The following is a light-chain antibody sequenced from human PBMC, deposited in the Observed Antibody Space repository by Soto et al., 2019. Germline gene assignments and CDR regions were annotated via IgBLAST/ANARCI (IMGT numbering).Light chain of an antibody. Sequence: DIQMTQSPSRLSASVGDSVTITCRASQSIGYWLAWYQQKPGKAPNLLIYAASTLETGVPSRFSGSGYGTEFTLTIASLQPDDSASYYCQQYNSFSKTFGRGTKGDIK. CDR1: QSIGYW. V-gene: IGKV1-5*01. CDR3: QQYNSFSKT. J-gene: IGKJ1*01. CDR2: AAS.